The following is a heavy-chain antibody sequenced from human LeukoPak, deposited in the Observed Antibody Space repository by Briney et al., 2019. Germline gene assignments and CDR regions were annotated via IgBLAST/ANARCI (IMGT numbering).Heavy chain of an antibody. CDR1: GGSISSGGYY. V-gene: IGHV4-61*08. CDR3: ARVVVVPAAIWSYGMDV. J-gene: IGHJ6*02. D-gene: IGHD2-2*01. CDR2: IYYSGST. Sequence: SQTLSLTCTVSGGSISSGGYYWSWIRQPPGKGLEWIGYIYYSGSTNYNPSLKSRVTISVDTSKNQFSLKLSSVTAADTAVYYCARVVVVPAAIWSYGMDVWGQGTTVTDSS.